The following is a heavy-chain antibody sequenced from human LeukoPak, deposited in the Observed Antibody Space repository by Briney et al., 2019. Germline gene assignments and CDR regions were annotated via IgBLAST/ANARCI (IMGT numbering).Heavy chain of an antibody. CDR3: ARQKVVPAVGVWLPRRNYFDY. J-gene: IGHJ4*02. CDR1: GGSFSGYY. D-gene: IGHD2-2*01. CDR2: INHSGNT. Sequence: PSETLSLTCGVYGGSFSGYYWSWIRQPPGKGLEWIGEINHSGNTKYNPPLKSRVSTSVDTSKNQFSLKLSSVTAADTAVYYRARQKVVPAVGVWLPRRNYFDYWGQGTLVTVSS. V-gene: IGHV4-34*01.